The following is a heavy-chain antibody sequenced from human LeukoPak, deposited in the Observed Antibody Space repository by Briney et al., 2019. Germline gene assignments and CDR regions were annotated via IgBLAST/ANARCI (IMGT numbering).Heavy chain of an antibody. CDR1: GSTFSSYW. D-gene: IGHD2-21*02. CDR2: INSDGSST. J-gene: IGHJ4*02. CDR3: ARDPYCGGDCYSGD. V-gene: IGHV3-74*01. Sequence: TGGSLRLSCAASGSTFSSYWMHWVRQAPGKGLVWVSRINSDGSSTSYADSVKGRFTISRDNAKNTLYLQMNSLRAEDTAVYYCARDPYCGGDCYSGDWGQGTLVTVSS.